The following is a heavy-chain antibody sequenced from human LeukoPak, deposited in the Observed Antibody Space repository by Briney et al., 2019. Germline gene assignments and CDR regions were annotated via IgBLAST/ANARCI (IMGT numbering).Heavy chain of an antibody. J-gene: IGHJ4*02. D-gene: IGHD5-12*01. V-gene: IGHV4-39*07. CDR3: ARKRYSGYDIDY. CDR1: GGSISSSSYY. CDR2: IYYSGTT. Sequence: SETLSLTCTVSGGSISSSSYYWAWIRQPPGKGLEWIGTIYYSGTTYFNPSLKSRVTISLDTSKNQFSLKLSSVTAADTAVYYCARKRYSGYDIDYWGQGILVTVSS.